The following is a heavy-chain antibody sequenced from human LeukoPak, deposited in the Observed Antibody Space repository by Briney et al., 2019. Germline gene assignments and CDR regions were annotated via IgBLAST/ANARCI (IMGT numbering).Heavy chain of an antibody. J-gene: IGHJ5*02. D-gene: IGHD3-10*01. V-gene: IGHV3-23*01. Sequence: GGSLRLSCAASGFTFSNYAMSWVRQAPGKGLEWVSVISGSGGSTYYADSAKGRFTISRDNPKNTLYLQMNSLRAEDTAVYYCAKAGGWFGELLQTSADNWFDPWGQGTLVTVSS. CDR3: AKAGGWFGELLQTSADNWFDP. CDR2: ISGSGGST. CDR1: GFTFSNYA.